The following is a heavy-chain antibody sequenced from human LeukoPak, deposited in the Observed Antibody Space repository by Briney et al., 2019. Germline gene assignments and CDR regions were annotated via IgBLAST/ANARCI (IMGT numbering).Heavy chain of an antibody. D-gene: IGHD3-16*01. CDR1: GFTFSNYA. CDR3: AKDQRSREYDYAWGPFDM. CDR2: VSSSGNSA. V-gene: IGHV3-23*01. J-gene: IGHJ3*02. Sequence: GGSLRLSCATSGFTFSNYAMGWVRQAPGKGLEWVSAVSSSGNSAVYTDSVRGRFTISRDNSKNTILLQMNSLRAEDTAVYHCAKDQRSREYDYAWGPFDMWGQRTMVTVSS.